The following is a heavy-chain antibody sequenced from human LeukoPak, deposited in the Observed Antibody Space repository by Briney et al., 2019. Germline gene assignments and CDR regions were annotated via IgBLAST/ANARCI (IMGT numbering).Heavy chain of an antibody. J-gene: IGHJ6*03. CDR3: ARGKRNYYYYYMDV. V-gene: IGHV3-11*04. CDR1: GFTFSDYY. Sequence: TGGSLRLSCVASGFTFSDYYINWIRQAPGMGLEWIAYLSSGGSMIYYADSVKGRFAISRDNAKNSVYLQMNSLRAEDTAVYYCARGKRNYYYYYMDVWGKGTTVTISS. CDR2: LSSGGSMI.